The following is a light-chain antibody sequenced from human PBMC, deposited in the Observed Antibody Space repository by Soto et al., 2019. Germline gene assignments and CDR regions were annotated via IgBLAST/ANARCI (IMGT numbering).Light chain of an antibody. CDR3: QQYNSFPLT. CDR2: KAS. CDR1: QSISTW. Sequence: DIPMTQSPSTLSASVGDRVTITCRASQSISTWLAWYQQKPGKVPKLLIYKASNLESGVPSGFSGSGSGTEFTLTISSLQPDDFATYYCQQYNSFPLTFGQGTKLELK. J-gene: IGKJ2*01. V-gene: IGKV1-5*03.